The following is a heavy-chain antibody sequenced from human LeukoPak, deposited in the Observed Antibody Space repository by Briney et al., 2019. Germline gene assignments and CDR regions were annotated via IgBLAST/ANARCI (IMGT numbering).Heavy chain of an antibody. CDR1: GFTFRTYL. J-gene: IGHJ5*02. D-gene: IGHD6-19*01. CDR3: ARVRCCEGSGLIYFDP. Sequence: PGGYLRLSCAASGFTFRTYLMGWVRQAPGKGLEWGANINPDESVKNYVDSVRGRFTISRDNAKNSLYFQMDSLTVDDTAVYFCARVRCCEGSGLIYFDPWSQGTLVTVSS. V-gene: IGHV3-7*01. CDR2: INPDESVK.